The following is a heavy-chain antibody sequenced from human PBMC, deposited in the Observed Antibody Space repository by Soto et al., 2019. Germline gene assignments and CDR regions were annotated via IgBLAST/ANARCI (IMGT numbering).Heavy chain of an antibody. D-gene: IGHD1-1*01. CDR2: IYYSGST. J-gene: IGHJ6*02. Sequence: SETLSLTCTVSGGSISSGGYYWSWIRQHPGKGLEWIGYIYYSGSTYYNPSLKSRVTISVDTSKNQFSLKLSSVTAADTAVYYCARDRELEPHYYYGMDVWGQGTTVTVSS. CDR1: GGSISSGGYY. V-gene: IGHV4-31*03. CDR3: ARDRELEPHYYYGMDV.